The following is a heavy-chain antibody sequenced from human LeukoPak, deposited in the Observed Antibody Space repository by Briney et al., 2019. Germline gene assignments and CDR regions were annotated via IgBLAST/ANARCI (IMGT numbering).Heavy chain of an antibody. D-gene: IGHD3-9*01. J-gene: IGHJ5*02. CDR1: GFTFSSSA. V-gene: IGHV3-23*01. Sequence: GGSLRLSCAASGFTFSSSAMSWVRQAPGKGLEWVSAISGSGGSTYYADSVKGRFTIFRDNSKNTLYLQMNSLRAEDTAVYYCAKQPNYDILTGYENWFDPWGQGTLVTVSS. CDR3: AKQPNYDILTGYENWFDP. CDR2: ISGSGGST.